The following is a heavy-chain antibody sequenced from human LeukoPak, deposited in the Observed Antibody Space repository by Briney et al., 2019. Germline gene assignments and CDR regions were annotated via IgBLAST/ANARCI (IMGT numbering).Heavy chain of an antibody. CDR2: INHSGST. CDR3: ARRLLYGSGSYRY. D-gene: IGHD3-10*01. Sequence: SETLSLTCTVSGGSISSGSYYWSWIRQPPGKGLEWIGEINHSGSTNYNPSLKSRVTISVDTSKNQFSLKLSSVTAADTAVYYCARRLLYGSGSYRYWGQGTLVTVSS. CDR1: GGSISSGSYY. V-gene: IGHV4-39*07. J-gene: IGHJ4*02.